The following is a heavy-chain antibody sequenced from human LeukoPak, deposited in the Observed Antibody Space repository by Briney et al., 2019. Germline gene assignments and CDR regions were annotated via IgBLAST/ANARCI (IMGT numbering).Heavy chain of an antibody. J-gene: IGHJ4*02. D-gene: IGHD1-1*01. V-gene: IGHV3-23*01. CDR1: AFTFSSDA. CDR3: ENQGYRGDGGYK. CDR2: LSGSGSGT. Sequence: QSGGSLRLSCAVSAFTFSSDAPSWVRQVPGKGLEWVSALSGSGSGTYYADSVKGRFTISRDNSKNTLSLQMNSLRAEHTAVYYCENQGYRGDGGYKRGQGTLVTVSS.